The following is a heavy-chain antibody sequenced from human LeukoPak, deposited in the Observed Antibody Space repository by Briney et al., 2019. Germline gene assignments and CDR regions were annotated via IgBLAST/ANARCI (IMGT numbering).Heavy chain of an antibody. CDR2: IYNSGST. CDR1: GGSISSGSYY. D-gene: IGHD6-19*01. CDR3: ARAELAVAPYSY. J-gene: IGHJ4*02. Sequence: TLSLTCTVSGGSISSGSYYWSWIRQPAGKGLEWIGHIYNSGSTNNNPSLKSRVTISEDTSKNQFSLKLRSVTAADTAVYYCARAELAVAPYSYWGQGTLVTVSS. V-gene: IGHV4-61*09.